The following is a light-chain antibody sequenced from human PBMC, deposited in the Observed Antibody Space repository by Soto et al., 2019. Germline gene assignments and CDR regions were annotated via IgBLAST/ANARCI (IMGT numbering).Light chain of an antibody. V-gene: IGLV1-40*01. CDR1: SSNIGAGYD. CDR2: GNS. CDR3: QSYDSSLSGYV. J-gene: IGLJ1*01. Sequence: QSALTQPPSASGTPGQRVTISCTGSSSNIGAGYDVHWYQQLPGTAPKVLIYGNSNRPSGVPDRFSGSKSGTSASLAITGLQAEDEADYYCQSYDSSLSGYVFGTGTKVTVL.